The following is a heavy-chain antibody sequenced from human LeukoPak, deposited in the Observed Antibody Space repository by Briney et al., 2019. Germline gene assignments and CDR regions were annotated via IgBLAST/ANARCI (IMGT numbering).Heavy chain of an antibody. D-gene: IGHD4-17*01. CDR2: IYTSGST. V-gene: IGHV4-61*02. CDR3: ARDYDFGDYVPDWYFDL. J-gene: IGHJ2*01. CDR1: GGSISSGSYY. Sequence: SQTLSLTCTVSGGSISSGSYYWSWIRQPAGKGLEWIGRIYTSGSTNYNPSLKSRVTMSVDTSKNQFSLKLSSVTAADTAVYYCARDYDFGDYVPDWYFDLWGLGTLVTVSS.